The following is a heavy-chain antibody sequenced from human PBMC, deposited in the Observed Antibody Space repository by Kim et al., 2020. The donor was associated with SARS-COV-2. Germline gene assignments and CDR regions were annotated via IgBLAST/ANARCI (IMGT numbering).Heavy chain of an antibody. CDR2: INHSGST. CDR1: GGSFSGYY. D-gene: IGHD6-13*01. CDR3: ARICGRGIAAAGYYYYYGMDV. J-gene: IGHJ6*02. V-gene: IGHV4-34*01. Sequence: SETLSLTCAVYGGSFSGYYWSWIRQPPGKGLEWIGEINHSGSTNYNPSLKSRVTISVDTSKNQFSLKLSSVTAADTAVYYCARICGRGIAAAGYYYYYGMDVWGQGTTVTVSS.